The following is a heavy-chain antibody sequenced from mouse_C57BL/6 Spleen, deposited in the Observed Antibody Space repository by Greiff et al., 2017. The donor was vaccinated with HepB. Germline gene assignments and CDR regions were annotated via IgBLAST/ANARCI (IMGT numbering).Heavy chain of an antibody. V-gene: IGHV5-17*01. J-gene: IGHJ3*01. CDR1: GFTFSDYG. CDR3: ANGYASTFAY. Sequence: EVKLMESGGGLVKPGGSLKLSCAASGFTFSDYGMHWVRQAPEKGLEWVAYICSGSSTNYYADTVKGRFTISIDNAKNTLFLQMTSLRSEDTALYDCANGYASTFAYWGQGTLVTVSA. D-gene: IGHD2-2*01. CDR2: ICSGSSTN.